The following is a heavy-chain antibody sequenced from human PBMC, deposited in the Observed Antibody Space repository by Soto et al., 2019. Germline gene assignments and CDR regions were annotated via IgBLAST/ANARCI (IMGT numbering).Heavy chain of an antibody. V-gene: IGHV6-1*01. CDR3: ARGSWDDVTGHYYMDV. J-gene: IGHJ6*03. D-gene: IGHD1-26*01. CDR2: TYYRSKWYI. Sequence: QVQLQQSGPGLVKPSQTVSLTCDISGDSVSSNIAAWNWIRHTPSRGLEWRGRTYYRSKWYINYAVSVKSRITVNPDTSKNQFSLQLNSVTPEDTAVYYCARGSWDDVTGHYYMDVWGKVTTVTVSS. CDR1: GDSVSSNIAA.